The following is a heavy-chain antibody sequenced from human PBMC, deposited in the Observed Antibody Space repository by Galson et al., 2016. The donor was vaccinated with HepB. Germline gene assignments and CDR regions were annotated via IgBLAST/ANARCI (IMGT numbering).Heavy chain of an antibody. J-gene: IGHJ4*02. CDR2: ISSSSSYT. V-gene: IGHV3-21*01. CDR1: GFTFSTYS. D-gene: IGHD1-26*01. Sequence: SLRLSCAAFGFTFSTYSINWVRQAPGKGLEWASSISSSSSYTHYADSMKGRFTLSRDISKNTLNLQMNSLRAEDTAVYYCAKNSLRVIVGAADYWGQGTLVTVSS. CDR3: AKNSLRVIVGAADY.